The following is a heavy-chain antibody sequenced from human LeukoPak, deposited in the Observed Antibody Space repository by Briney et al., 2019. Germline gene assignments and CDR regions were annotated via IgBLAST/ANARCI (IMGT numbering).Heavy chain of an antibody. D-gene: IGHD5-18*01. Sequence: PGESLKISCKGSGYTFTTYWIGWVRQMPGKGLEWMGIIYPGDSDTTYSPSFQGQVTISVDKSISTASLQWSSLKASDTAMYYCARLGGYSLYMGFDYWGQGTLVTVSS. CDR3: ARLGGYSLYMGFDY. J-gene: IGHJ4*02. CDR2: IYPGDSDT. V-gene: IGHV5-51*01. CDR1: GYTFTTYW.